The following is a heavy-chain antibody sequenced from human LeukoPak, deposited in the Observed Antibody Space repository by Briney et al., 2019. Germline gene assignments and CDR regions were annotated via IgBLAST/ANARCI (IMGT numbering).Heavy chain of an antibody. CDR1: GFTFTNYP. CDR2: ISYDESTK. J-gene: IGHJ6*03. CDR3: ARGGSGSSHYYYYYMDV. D-gene: IGHD3-10*01. Sequence: GGSLRLSCAASGFTFTNYPIHWVRQAPGKGLEWVTVISYDESTKYYADSVKGRFSISRDNAKNSLYLQMNSLRAEDTAVYYCARGGSGSSHYYYYYMDVWGKGTTVTVSS. V-gene: IGHV3-30*04.